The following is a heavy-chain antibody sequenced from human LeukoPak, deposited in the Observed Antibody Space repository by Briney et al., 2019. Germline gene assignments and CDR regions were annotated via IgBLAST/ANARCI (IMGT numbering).Heavy chain of an antibody. CDR1: GGSIRSYY. J-gene: IGHJ4*02. D-gene: IGHD3-16*01. V-gene: IGHV4-59*08. CDR2: IYYSGST. CDR3: ARHIGVWVGGPTPFDY. Sequence: SETLSLTCTVSGGSIRSYYWSWIWQPPGKGLEWIGYIYYSGSTNYNPSLKSRVTISVDTSKNQFSLKLSSVTAADTAVYYCARHIGVWVGGPTPFDYWGQGTLVTVSS.